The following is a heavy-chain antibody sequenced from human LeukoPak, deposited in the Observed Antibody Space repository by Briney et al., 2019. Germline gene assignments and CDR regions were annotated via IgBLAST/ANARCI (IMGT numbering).Heavy chain of an antibody. CDR1: GGSISSYY. D-gene: IGHD4-11*01. J-gene: IGHJ4*02. CDR2: IYYSGST. CDR3: ASLLMTTVTLG. V-gene: IGHV4-59*08. Sequence: SETLSLTCTVSGGSISSYYWSWIRQPPGKGLEWIGYIYYSGSTNYNPSPKSRVTISVDTSKNQFSLKLSSVTAADTAVYYCASLLMTTVTLGWGQGTLVTVSS.